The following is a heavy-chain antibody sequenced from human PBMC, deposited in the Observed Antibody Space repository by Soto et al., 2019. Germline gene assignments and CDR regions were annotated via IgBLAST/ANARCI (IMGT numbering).Heavy chain of an antibody. CDR1: GFSFSNYG. D-gene: IGHD6-19*01. CDR2: ISFDGSNK. CDR3: AGGWYFFDY. V-gene: IGHV3-30*03. Sequence: QVQLVESGGGVVQPGRSLRLSCAASGFSFSNYGMHWARHAPGKGLEWVAGISFDGSNKYHADSVKGRFTISRDNSKNTLYLQMNSLRTEDTAVYYCAGGWYFFDYCGQGTLVTVSS. J-gene: IGHJ4*02.